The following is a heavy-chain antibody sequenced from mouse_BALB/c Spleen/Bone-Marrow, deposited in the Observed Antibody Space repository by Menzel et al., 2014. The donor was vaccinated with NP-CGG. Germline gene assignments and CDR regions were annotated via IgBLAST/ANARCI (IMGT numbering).Heavy chain of an antibody. CDR2: IRNKANGYTT. CDR1: GFTFTDYY. Sequence: EVHLVESGGGLVQPGGSLRLSCATSGFTFTDYYMNWVRQPPGKALEWLGFIRNKANGYTTEYSASVKGRFTISRDNSQNILYLQMNTLRAEDSATYYGARDKGRVFFDYWGQGTTLTVSS. CDR3: ARDKGRVFFDY. J-gene: IGHJ2*01. V-gene: IGHV7-3*02.